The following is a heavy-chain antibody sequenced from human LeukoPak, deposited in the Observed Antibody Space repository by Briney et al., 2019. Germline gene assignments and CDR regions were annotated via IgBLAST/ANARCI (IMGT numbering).Heavy chain of an antibody. CDR2: INHSGST. CDR1: GGSFSGYY. Sequence: SETLSLTCAVYGGSFSGYYWSWFRQPQGKGLEWFGEINHSGSTNYNPSLKSRVTISVDTSKNQFSLKLSSVTAADTAVYYCARGRSGSYFLYYYYMDVWGKGTTVTVSS. V-gene: IGHV4-34*01. CDR3: ARGRSGSYFLYYYYMDV. J-gene: IGHJ6*03. D-gene: IGHD3-10*01.